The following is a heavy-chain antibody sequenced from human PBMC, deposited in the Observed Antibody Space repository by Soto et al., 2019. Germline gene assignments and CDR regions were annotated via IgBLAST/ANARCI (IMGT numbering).Heavy chain of an antibody. Sequence: GASVKVSCKASGFTFTSSAVQWLRQARGQRLEWIGWIVVGSGNTNYAQKFQERVTITRDMSTSTAYMELSSLRSEDTAVYYCAADRDGVVIISSVWGQGTLVTVSS. CDR2: IVVGSGNT. J-gene: IGHJ4*02. D-gene: IGHD3-3*01. CDR1: GFTFTSSA. V-gene: IGHV1-58*01. CDR3: AADRDGVVIISSV.